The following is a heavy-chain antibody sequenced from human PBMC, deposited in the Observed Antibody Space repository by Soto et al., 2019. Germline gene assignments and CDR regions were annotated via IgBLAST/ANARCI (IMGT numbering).Heavy chain of an antibody. V-gene: IGHV1-69*06. CDR1: GGAFSSYA. D-gene: IGHD3-3*01. CDR3: ARAGLDDFWSGYCTHDC. Sequence: SVKGSCKASGGAFSSYAISWVRQAPGQGLEWMGGIIPIFGTANYAQKFQGRVTITAGKSTSTAYMELSSLRSEDTDVYYCARAGLDDFWSGYCTHDCRGQGNLVTVSS. CDR2: IIPIFGTA. J-gene: IGHJ4*02.